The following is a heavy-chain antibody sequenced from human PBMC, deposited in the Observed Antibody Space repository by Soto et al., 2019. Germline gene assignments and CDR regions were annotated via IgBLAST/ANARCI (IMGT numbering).Heavy chain of an antibody. D-gene: IGHD6-6*01. CDR1: GFTFSDYY. Sequence: GGSLRLSCAASGFTFSDYYMSWIRQAPGKGLEWVSYISSSGSTIYYADSVKGRFTISRDNAKNSLYLQINSLRAEDTAVYYCARGLQLVRLSDWYFDLWGRGTLVTVSS. V-gene: IGHV3-11*01. CDR2: ISSSGSTI. CDR3: ARGLQLVRLSDWYFDL. J-gene: IGHJ2*01.